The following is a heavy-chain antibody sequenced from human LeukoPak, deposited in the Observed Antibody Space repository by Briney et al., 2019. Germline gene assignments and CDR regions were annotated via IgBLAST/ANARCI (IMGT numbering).Heavy chain of an antibody. CDR2: IHYSRST. Sequence: ASETLSLTCTVSGGSISSYYWNWIRQPPGKRLDWIGYIHYSRSTNYNPPLKSRVTISVDTSKSQFSLKLSSVTAADTAVYYCARGERYSSGWPYFDYWGQGTLVTVSS. CDR3: ARGERYSSGWPYFDY. J-gene: IGHJ4*02. V-gene: IGHV4-59*01. D-gene: IGHD6-19*01. CDR1: GGSISSYY.